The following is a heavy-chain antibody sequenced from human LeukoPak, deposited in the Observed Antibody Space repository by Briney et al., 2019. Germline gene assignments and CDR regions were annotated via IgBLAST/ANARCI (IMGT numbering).Heavy chain of an antibody. V-gene: IGHV4-4*07. J-gene: IGHJ6*03. CDR1: GGSISRYY. Sequence: PSETLSLTCTVSGGSISRYYWSWIRQPAGEGLEWIGRIYTSGSTNYNPSLKSRVTMSVDTSKDQFSLKLSSVTAADTAVYYCARDRVRYCSSTSGYRDYYYYYMDVWGKGTTVTVSS. D-gene: IGHD2-2*02. CDR2: IYTSGST. CDR3: ARDRVRYCSSTSGYRDYYYYYMDV.